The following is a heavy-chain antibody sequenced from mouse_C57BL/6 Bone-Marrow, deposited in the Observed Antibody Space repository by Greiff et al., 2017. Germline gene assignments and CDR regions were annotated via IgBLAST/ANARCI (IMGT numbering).Heavy chain of an antibody. CDR1: GYTFTGYW. Sequence: QVQLQQSGAELMKPGASVKLSCKATGYTFTGYWIEWVKQRPGHGLEWIGEILPGSGSTNYNEKFKGKATFTADTSSNTAYMQLSSLTTEDSAIYYWARPYYYGSSSAYYFDYGGQGTTLTVSS. D-gene: IGHD1-1*01. V-gene: IGHV1-9*01. CDR3: ARPYYYGSSSAYYFDY. CDR2: ILPGSGST. J-gene: IGHJ2*01.